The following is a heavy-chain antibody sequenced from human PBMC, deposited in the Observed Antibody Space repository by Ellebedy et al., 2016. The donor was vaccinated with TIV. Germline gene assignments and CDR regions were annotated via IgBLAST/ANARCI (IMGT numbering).Heavy chain of an antibody. D-gene: IGHD1-26*01. V-gene: IGHV3-49*03. CDR1: GFTFGDYA. CDR2: IRSKAYGGTT. Sequence: GESLKISXTASGFTFGDYAMSWFRQAPGKGLEWVGFIRSKAYGGTTEYAASVKGRFTISRDDSKSIAYLQMNSLKTEDTAVYYCTRDKRPVGATLSDYWGQGTLVTVSS. J-gene: IGHJ4*02. CDR3: TRDKRPVGATLSDY.